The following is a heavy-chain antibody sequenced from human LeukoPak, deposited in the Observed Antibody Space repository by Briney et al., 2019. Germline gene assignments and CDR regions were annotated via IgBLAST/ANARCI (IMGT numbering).Heavy chain of an antibody. J-gene: IGHJ3*02. CDR3: AREGGSGSYGAFDI. CDR1: GFTFSSYW. Sequence: GGSLRLSCAASGFTFSSYWMSWVRQAPGKGLEWVSYISSSSSYIYYADSVKGRFTISRDNAKNSLYLQMNSLRAEDTAVYYCAREGGSGSYGAFDIWGQGTMVTVSS. D-gene: IGHD1-26*01. V-gene: IGHV3-21*01. CDR2: ISSSSSYI.